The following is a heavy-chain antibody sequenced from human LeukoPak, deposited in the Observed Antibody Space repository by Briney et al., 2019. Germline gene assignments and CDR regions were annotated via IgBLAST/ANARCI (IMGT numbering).Heavy chain of an antibody. D-gene: IGHD5-18*01. J-gene: IGHJ4*02. CDR1: GGSISSSSAY. V-gene: IGHV4-39*01. CDR3: VSPRGFSYGYFDY. Sequence: ASETLSLTCTVSGGSISSSSAYWGWIRQPPGKGLEWIGSIYYSKNTYYNPPLKSRVTISADTSKNQFSLTLGSVSATDTAVYYCVSPRGFSYGYFDYWGQGTLVTVSS. CDR2: IYYSKNT.